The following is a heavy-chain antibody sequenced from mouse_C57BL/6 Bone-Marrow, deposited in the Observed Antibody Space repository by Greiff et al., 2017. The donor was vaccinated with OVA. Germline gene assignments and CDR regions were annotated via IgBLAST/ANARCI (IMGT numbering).Heavy chain of an antibody. D-gene: IGHD1-1*01. CDR2: LDPENGDT. V-gene: IGHV14-4*01. CDR3: TTTYYYGTLYYFDD. CDR1: GFNIKDDY. Sequence: VQLQQSGAELVRPGASVKLSCTASGFNIKDDYMHWVKQRPEQGLEWIGWLDPENGDTEYASKFQGKATITADTSSNTAYLQLSSLTSEDTAVYYCTTTYYYGTLYYFDDWGQGTTLTVSS. J-gene: IGHJ2*01.